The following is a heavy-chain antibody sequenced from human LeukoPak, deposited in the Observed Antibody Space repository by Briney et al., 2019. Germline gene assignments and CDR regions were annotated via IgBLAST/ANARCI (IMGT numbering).Heavy chain of an antibody. CDR3: ARGGSIRPFDY. D-gene: IGHD1-26*01. J-gene: IGHJ4*02. V-gene: IGHV3-7*03. CDR1: GFTFSSYW. CDR2: KKQDGSET. Sequence: GGSLRLSCAASGFTFSSYWMSWVRQAPGRGLEWVANKKQDGSETYYVDSVKGRFTISRDNSKNMLYLQMNSLRAEDTAVYFCARGGSIRPFDYWGQGTLVTVSS.